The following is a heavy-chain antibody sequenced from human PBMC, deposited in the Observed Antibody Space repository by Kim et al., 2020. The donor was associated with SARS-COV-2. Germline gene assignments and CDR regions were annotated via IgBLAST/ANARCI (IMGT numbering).Heavy chain of an antibody. D-gene: IGHD4-17*01. CDR2: ISGGSDIT. CDR3: EKEGLTTETNFDS. J-gene: IGHJ4*02. Sequence: GGSLRLSCAASGFSISNYAMNWVCQAPGKGLQWVSTISGGSDITYYADSMKGRFTISRDNSRKTLYLEMQSLRVDDTAIYYCEKEGLTTETNFDSWGQGSLVTVSS. CDR1: GFSISNYA. V-gene: IGHV3-23*01.